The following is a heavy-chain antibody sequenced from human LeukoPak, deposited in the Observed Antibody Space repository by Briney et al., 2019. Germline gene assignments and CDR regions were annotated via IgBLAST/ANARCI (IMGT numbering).Heavy chain of an antibody. Sequence: GESLKISCKGSGYSLTTYWIGWVRQMPGKGLEWMGIIYPGDSDTTYSPSFQGQVTTSADKSINTAYLQWSSLKASDTAMYYCARHYSNDWRFDYWGQGTLVSVSS. CDR2: IYPGDSDT. V-gene: IGHV5-51*01. D-gene: IGHD6-19*01. J-gene: IGHJ4*02. CDR3: ARHYSNDWRFDY. CDR1: GYSLTTYW.